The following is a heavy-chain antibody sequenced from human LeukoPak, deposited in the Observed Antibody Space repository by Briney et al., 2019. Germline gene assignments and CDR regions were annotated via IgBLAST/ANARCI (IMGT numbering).Heavy chain of an antibody. CDR2: ISSSSSYI. CDR1: GFTFSSYS. D-gene: IGHD3-10*01. V-gene: IGHV3-21*01. CDR3: ARARGSKSRFFFDY. Sequence: GGSLRLSCAASGFTFSSYSMNWVRQAPGKGLEWVSSISSSSSYIYYADSVKGRFTISRDNAKNSLYLQMNSLRAEDTAVYYCARARGSKSRFFFDYWGQGTLVTVSS. J-gene: IGHJ4*02.